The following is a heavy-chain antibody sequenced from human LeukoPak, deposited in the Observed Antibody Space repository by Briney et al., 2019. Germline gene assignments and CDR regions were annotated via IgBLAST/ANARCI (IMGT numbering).Heavy chain of an antibody. Sequence: SETLSLTCTVSGDSISSYYWSWIRQPPGKGLEWIGYIYYSGSTNYNPSLKSRVTISVDTSKSQFSLKLSSVTAADTAVYYCARERYCGGDCYYDDAFDIWGQGTMVTVSS. J-gene: IGHJ3*02. D-gene: IGHD2-21*02. CDR1: GDSISSYY. CDR2: IYYSGST. V-gene: IGHV4-59*01. CDR3: ARERYCGGDCYYDDAFDI.